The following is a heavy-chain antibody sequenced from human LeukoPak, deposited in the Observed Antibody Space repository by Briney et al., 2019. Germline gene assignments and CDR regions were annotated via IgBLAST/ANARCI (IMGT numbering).Heavy chain of an antibody. J-gene: IGHJ4*02. CDR2: IKYDGSEE. CDR3: ATYQGYNYGPFDY. V-gene: IGHV3-7*05. Sequence: GGSLRLSCAASGFTFSSYWMSWVRQAPGKGLEWVANIKYDGSEEYYVDSVKGRFTISRDNAKNSLYLQMNSLRAEDTAVYYCATYQGYNYGPFDYWGQGTLVTVSS. D-gene: IGHD5-18*01. CDR1: GFTFSSYW.